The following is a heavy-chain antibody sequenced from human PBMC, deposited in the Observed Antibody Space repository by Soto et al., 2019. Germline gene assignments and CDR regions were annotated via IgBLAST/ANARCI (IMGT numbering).Heavy chain of an antibody. Sequence: SETLSLTGTASGGSINTFYWSWVRQLAGKGLEWIGRIFSSGSTSFNPSLESRVAMSVDTSKNHFSLNLSSVTAADMAVYYCAREGSYSAYNFAHGIQLWSFDFWGQGALVTVSS. J-gene: IGHJ4*02. CDR2: IFSSGST. V-gene: IGHV4-4*07. D-gene: IGHD5-12*01. CDR1: GGSINTFY. CDR3: AREGSYSAYNFAHGIQLWSFDF.